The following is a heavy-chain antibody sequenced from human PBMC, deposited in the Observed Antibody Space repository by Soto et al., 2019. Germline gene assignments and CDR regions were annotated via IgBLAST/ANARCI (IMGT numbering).Heavy chain of an antibody. CDR2: INPSGGST. Sequence: QVQLVQSGAEVKKPGASVKVSCKASGYTFTSYYMHWVRQAPGQGLEWMGIINPSGGSTSYAQEFQGRVTMTRDTSTSTVYMELSSLRSEDTAVYYCARVTTDWYFDLWGRGTLVTVSS. J-gene: IGHJ2*01. CDR3: ARVTTDWYFDL. V-gene: IGHV1-46*01. CDR1: GYTFTSYY.